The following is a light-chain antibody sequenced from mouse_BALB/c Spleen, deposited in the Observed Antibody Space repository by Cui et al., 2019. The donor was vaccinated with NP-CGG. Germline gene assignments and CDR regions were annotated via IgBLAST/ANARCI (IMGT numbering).Light chain of an antibody. J-gene: IGLJ1*01. CDR2: GTN. CDR1: TGAITTSNY. CDR3: ALWYSNHWV. V-gene: IGLV1*01. Sequence: QAVVTQESAPTTSPGETVTLTCRSSTGAITTSNYANWVQEKPDHLFTGLIGGTNNRAPGVPARLSGSLIGDKAALTIIGAQTEDEAIYFCALWYSNHWVFGGGTKLTVL.